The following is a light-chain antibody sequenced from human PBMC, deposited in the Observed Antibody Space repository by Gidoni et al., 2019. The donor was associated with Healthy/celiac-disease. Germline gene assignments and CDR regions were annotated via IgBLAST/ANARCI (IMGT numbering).Light chain of an antibody. CDR3: QQYGSSPPGIT. CDR1: QSVSSSY. V-gene: IGKV3-20*01. Sequence: DIVLTQSPGTLSLSPGERATLSCRASQSVSSSYLAWYQQKPGQAPRPRTYGASSRATGIPDRFSGSGSGTDCTLTISRLEPEDFAVYYCQQYGSSPPGITFGQGTRLEIK. CDR2: GAS. J-gene: IGKJ5*01.